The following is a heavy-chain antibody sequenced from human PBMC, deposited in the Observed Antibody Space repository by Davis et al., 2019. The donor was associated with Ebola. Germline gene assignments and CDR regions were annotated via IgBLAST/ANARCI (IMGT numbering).Heavy chain of an antibody. CDR3: AKKVPGIRPFDY. CDR1: GFTFSSYS. V-gene: IGHV3-21*04. D-gene: IGHD6-19*01. J-gene: IGHJ4*02. CDR2: ISSSSSYI. Sequence: GESLKISCAASGFTFSSYSMNWVRQAPGKGLEWVSSISSSSSYIYYADSVKGRFTISRDNAKNSLYLQMNSLRAEDTAIYYCAKKVPGIRPFDYWGQGTLVSVSS.